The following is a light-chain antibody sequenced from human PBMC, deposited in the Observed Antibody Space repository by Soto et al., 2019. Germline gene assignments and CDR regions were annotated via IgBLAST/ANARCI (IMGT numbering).Light chain of an antibody. CDR2: DAV. CDR3: QQRSKWPT. CDR1: QGVSSN. V-gene: IGKV3-11*01. Sequence: EIMLTQSPATLSLSPGERATLSCRASQGVSSNIAWYQQKPGQAPRLLIYDAVHRATGIPARFSGSGFGTHFTLILSSLEPEDFAVYYCQQRSKWPTFGGGNQVE. J-gene: IGKJ4*01.